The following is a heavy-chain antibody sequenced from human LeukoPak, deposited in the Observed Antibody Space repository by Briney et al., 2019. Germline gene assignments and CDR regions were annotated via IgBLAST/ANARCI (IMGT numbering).Heavy chain of an antibody. CDR2: INPDGTNT. J-gene: IGHJ6*03. Sequence: PGGSLRLSCVTSGFSFSSYLMHWVRQAPGKGLVWVSDINPDGTNTNYADSVKGRFTMSRDNAKNTLYLQMNGLTADDTAVYYCVTAGHYFMDAWGKGTTVTVSS. CDR3: VTAGHYFMDA. CDR1: GFSFSSYL. V-gene: IGHV3-74*01.